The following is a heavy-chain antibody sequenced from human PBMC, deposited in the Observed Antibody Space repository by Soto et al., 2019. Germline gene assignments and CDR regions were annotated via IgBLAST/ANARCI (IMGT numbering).Heavy chain of an antibody. V-gene: IGHV1-8*01. J-gene: IGHJ3*02. CDR1: GYTFTSYD. CDR2: MNPNRGNT. Sequence: ASVKVSCKASGYTFTSYDINWVRQATGQGLEWMGWMNPNRGNTGYAQKFQGRATMTRNTSISTAYMELSSLRSEDTAVYYCARRKQILRYFDWLQRHDAFDIWGQGTMVTVSS. D-gene: IGHD3-9*01. CDR3: ARRKQILRYFDWLQRHDAFDI.